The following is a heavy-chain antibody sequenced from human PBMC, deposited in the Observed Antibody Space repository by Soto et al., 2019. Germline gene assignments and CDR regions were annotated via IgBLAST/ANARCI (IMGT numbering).Heavy chain of an antibody. CDR1: GFTFSTYA. J-gene: IGHJ4*02. Sequence: GGSLRLSCGASGFTFSTYAVSWVRQAPGKGLEWVSGISGSGGSTYYADSVKGRFTISRDNSNNTLYLQMSSLRAEDTAVYYCAKDRKSGSGWYWDYWGQGTLVTVSS. CDR2: ISGSGGST. D-gene: IGHD6-19*01. CDR3: AKDRKSGSGWYWDY. V-gene: IGHV3-23*01.